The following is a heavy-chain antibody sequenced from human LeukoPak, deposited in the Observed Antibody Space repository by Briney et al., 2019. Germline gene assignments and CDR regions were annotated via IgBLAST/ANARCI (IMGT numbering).Heavy chain of an antibody. J-gene: IGHJ3*02. Sequence: ASVKVSCKASGYTFTSYDINWVRQATGQGLEWMGWMNPNSGNTGCAQKFQGRVTITRNTSISTAYMELSSLRSEDTAVYYCARGRGAGTIPDAFDIWGQGTMVTVSS. CDR3: ARGRGAGTIPDAFDI. D-gene: IGHD6-19*01. CDR2: MNPNSGNT. V-gene: IGHV1-8*03. CDR1: GYTFTSYD.